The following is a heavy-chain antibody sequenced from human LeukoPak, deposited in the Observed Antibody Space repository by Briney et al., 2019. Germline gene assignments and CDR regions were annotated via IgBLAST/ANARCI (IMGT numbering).Heavy chain of an antibody. D-gene: IGHD3-3*01. J-gene: IGHJ6*02. Sequence: SETLSLTCAVSGGFISSGGYSWSWIRQPPGKGLEWIGYIYHSGSTYYNPSLKSRVTISVDTSENQFSLKLSSVTAADTAVYYCARDRYDSYPMDVWGQGTTVTVSS. CDR2: IYHSGST. CDR1: GGFISSGGYS. V-gene: IGHV4-30-2*05. CDR3: ARDRYDSYPMDV.